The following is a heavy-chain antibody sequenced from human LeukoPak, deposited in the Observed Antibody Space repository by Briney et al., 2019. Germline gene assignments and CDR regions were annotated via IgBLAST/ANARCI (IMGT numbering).Heavy chain of an antibody. J-gene: IGHJ4*02. CDR1: GFTVRSNF. V-gene: IGHV3-66*01. CDR2: MYSGGNT. CDR3: GREIPSGSFAPDY. D-gene: IGHD1-26*01. Sequence: GGSLRLSCATSGFTVRSNFMSWVRQAPGKGLEWVANMYSGGNTDYADSVKGRFTISKDSSRNTLYLQMNNLRAEDTAVYYCGREIPSGSFAPDYWGQGILVIVSS.